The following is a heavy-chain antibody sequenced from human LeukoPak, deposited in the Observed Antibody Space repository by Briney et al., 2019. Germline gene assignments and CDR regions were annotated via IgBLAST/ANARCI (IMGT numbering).Heavy chain of an antibody. V-gene: IGHV1-8*01. CDR2: MNPNSGNT. Sequence: ASVKVSCKAPGYTFTSYDINWVRQATGQGLEWMGWMNPNSGNTGYAQKFQGRVTMTRNTSINTAYMELSSLRSEDTAVYYCARTLRRGRYCTNGVCYSFDYWGQGTLVTVSS. CDR3: ARTLRRGRYCTNGVCYSFDY. CDR1: GYTFTSYD. D-gene: IGHD2-8*01. J-gene: IGHJ4*02.